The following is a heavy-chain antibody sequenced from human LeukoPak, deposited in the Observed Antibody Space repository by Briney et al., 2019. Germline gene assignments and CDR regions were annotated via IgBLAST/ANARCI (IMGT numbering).Heavy chain of an antibody. CDR2: IYSDGTT. J-gene: IGHJ4*02. CDR1: GFTVISNY. Sequence: GGSLRLSCTVSGFTVISNYMSWVRQAPGKGLEWVSVIYSDGTTYNADSVKGRFTISRDNSRSTLFLQMNSLRPEDTAVYYCARDIRTSGWYGPDYWGQGTLVTVSS. CDR3: ARDIRTSGWYGPDY. D-gene: IGHD6-19*01. V-gene: IGHV3-53*05.